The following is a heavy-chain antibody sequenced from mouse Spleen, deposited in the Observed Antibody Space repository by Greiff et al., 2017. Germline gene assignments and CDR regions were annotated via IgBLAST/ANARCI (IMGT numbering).Heavy chain of an antibody. D-gene: IGHD2-13*01. CDR1: GYTFTSYT. CDR3: ARSGDPFAY. CDR2: INPSSGYT. J-gene: IGHJ3*01. V-gene: IGHV1-4*01. Sequence: QVQLKQSGAELARPGASVKMSCKASGYTFTSYTMHWVKQRPGQGLEWIGYINPSSGYTKYNQKFKDKATLTADKSSSTAYMQLSSLTSEDSAVYYCARSGDPFAYWGQGTLVTVSA.